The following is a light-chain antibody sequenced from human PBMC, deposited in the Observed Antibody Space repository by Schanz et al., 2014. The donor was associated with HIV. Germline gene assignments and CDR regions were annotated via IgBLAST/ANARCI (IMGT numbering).Light chain of an antibody. V-gene: IGLV2-8*01. J-gene: IGLJ3*02. CDR1: SNDIGAYRY. Sequence: QSALTQPPSASGSPGQSVTISCTGTSNDIGAYRYVSWYQHHPGRAPRLLIYEVTKRPSGVPDRFSGSKSGNTASLTISGLQAEDEADYYCNSFTTSNTCVFGGGTKLTVL. CDR3: NSFTTSNTCV. CDR2: EVT.